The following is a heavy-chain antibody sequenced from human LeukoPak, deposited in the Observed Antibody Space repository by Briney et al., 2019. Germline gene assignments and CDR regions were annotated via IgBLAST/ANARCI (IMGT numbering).Heavy chain of an antibody. CDR3: ARLSLVGAYYYYGMDV. J-gene: IGHJ6*02. CDR1: GGSISSYH. Sequence: SETLSLTCTVSGGSISSYHWSWIRQPPGKGLEWIGYIYYSGNTNYNPSLKSRVTISVDTSKNQFSLKLSSVTAADTAVYYCARLSLVGAYYYYGMDVGGQGTTVTVSS. D-gene: IGHD6-6*01. V-gene: IGHV4-59*08. CDR2: IYYSGNT.